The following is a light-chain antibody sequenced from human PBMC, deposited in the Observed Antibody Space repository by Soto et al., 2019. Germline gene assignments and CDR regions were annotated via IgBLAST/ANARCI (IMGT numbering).Light chain of an antibody. CDR3: HQHGSSPNT. CDR1: QSVSSN. V-gene: IGKV3-20*01. Sequence: EIVMTQSPATLSVSPGERATLSCRASQSVSSNLAWYQQKPGQAPRLLIYGASSRATGIPDRFSGSGSETDFTLTITRLESEDFAVYYCHQHGSSPNTFGQGTKVDIK. J-gene: IGKJ2*01. CDR2: GAS.